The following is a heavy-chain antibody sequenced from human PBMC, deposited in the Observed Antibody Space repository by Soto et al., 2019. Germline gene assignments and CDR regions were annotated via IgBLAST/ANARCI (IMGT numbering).Heavy chain of an antibody. Sequence: GASVKVSCKASGYTFTSYGISWVRQAPGQGLEWMGWISAYNGNTNYAQKLQGRVTMTTDTSTSTAYMELRSLRSDDTAVYYCARVGDTYGSGSYSAAVRYYYGMDAWGQGTTVTVSS. D-gene: IGHD3-10*01. CDR2: ISAYNGNT. J-gene: IGHJ6*02. CDR3: ARVGDTYGSGSYSAAVRYYYGMDA. V-gene: IGHV1-18*01. CDR1: GYTFTSYG.